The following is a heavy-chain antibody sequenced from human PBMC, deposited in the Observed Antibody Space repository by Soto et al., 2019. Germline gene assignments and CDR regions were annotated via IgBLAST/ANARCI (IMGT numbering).Heavy chain of an antibody. CDR3: ARVHYGDYLNGDY. J-gene: IGHJ4*02. Sequence: PSETLSLTCTVSGGSISSGGYYWSWIRQHPGKGLEWIGYIYYSGSTYYNPSLKSRVTISVDTSKNQFSLKLSSVTAADTAVYYCARVHYGDYLNGDYWGQGTLVTVSS. CDR1: GGSISSGGYY. CDR2: IYYSGST. V-gene: IGHV4-31*03. D-gene: IGHD4-17*01.